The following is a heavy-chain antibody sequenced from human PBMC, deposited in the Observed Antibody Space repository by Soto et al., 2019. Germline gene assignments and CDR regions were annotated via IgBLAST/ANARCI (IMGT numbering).Heavy chain of an antibody. J-gene: IGHJ4*02. V-gene: IGHV1-69*08. CDR1: GGTFSSYT. Sequence: QVQLVQSGAEVKKPGSSVKVSCKASGGTFSSYTISWVRQAPGQGLEWMGRIIPILGIANYAQKFQGRVTITADKSTSTADMALSSLRSEDTAVYYCARDFGLVVAATALGYWGQGTLVTVSS. CDR2: IIPILGIA. CDR3: ARDFGLVVAATALGY. D-gene: IGHD2-15*01.